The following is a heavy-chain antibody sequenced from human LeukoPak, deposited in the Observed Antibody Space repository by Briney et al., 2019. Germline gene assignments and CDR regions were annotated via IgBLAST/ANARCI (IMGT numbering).Heavy chain of an antibody. CDR1: GLNLDAYA. V-gene: IGHV3-43*02. J-gene: IGHJ6*02. CDR3: AKDTPLFYHYYGIDV. Sequence: PGGSLRLSCAASGLNLDAYAMHWVRQAPGKGLEWVSLISGDGTITYYADSVKGRFTISRDNSKNSLSLEMNSLRSEDTALYYCAKDTPLFYHYYGIDVWGQGTTVTVSS. CDR2: ISGDGTIT.